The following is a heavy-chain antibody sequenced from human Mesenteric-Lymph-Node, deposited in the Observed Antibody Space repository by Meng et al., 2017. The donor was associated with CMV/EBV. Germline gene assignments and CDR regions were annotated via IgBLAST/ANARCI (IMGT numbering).Heavy chain of an antibody. J-gene: IGHJ6*02. CDR3: ARRTIFGVVNIYYYYGMDV. CDR2: TWYDGTEK. CDR1: GFNFRSYG. D-gene: IGHD3-3*01. Sequence: GESLKISCAASGFNFRSYGMHWVRQAPGKGLEWVAVTWYDGTEKNHADSVKGRFTISKDNSKNQFSLKLSSVTAADTAVYYCARRTIFGVVNIYYYYGMDVWGQGTTVTVSS. V-gene: IGHV3-33*01.